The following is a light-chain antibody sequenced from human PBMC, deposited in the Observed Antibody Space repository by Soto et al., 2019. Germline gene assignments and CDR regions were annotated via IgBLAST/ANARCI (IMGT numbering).Light chain of an antibody. CDR1: QSVGGH. V-gene: IGKV3-11*01. J-gene: IGKJ5*01. CDR2: DAS. CDR3: QQSHIWPPIT. Sequence: EIVLTQSPATLSLSPGERATLSCRASQSVGGHLAWYQQRPGQAPRLLIHDASTRAIGIPVRFSGSGSGTDFTLTISSLETEDSAIYYCQQSHIWPPITFGQGTRLEIK.